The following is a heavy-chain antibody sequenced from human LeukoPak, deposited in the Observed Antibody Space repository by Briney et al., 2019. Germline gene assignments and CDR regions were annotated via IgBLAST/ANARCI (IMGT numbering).Heavy chain of an antibody. CDR3: ARAGETIFGAPNWFDP. Sequence: ASVKVSCKASVYTFTSYGISWVGQAPGQGLEWMGWISAYNGNTNYAQKLQGRVTMTTDTSTSTAYMELRSLRSDDTAVYYCARAGETIFGAPNWFDPWGQGTLVTVSS. J-gene: IGHJ5*02. D-gene: IGHD3-3*01. CDR2: ISAYNGNT. V-gene: IGHV1-18*01. CDR1: VYTFTSYG.